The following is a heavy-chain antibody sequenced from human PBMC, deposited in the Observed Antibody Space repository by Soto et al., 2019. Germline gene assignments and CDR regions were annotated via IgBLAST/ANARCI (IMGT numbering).Heavy chain of an antibody. CDR2: MNAKSGDT. V-gene: IGHV1-8*01. D-gene: IGHD3-16*01. CDR1: GYIFSDSD. CDR3: ARGNPFNYAGFDV. J-gene: IGHJ6*02. Sequence: QAHLEQSGSVLKRPGASVKVSCKASGYIFSDSDINWLRQASGQGPEWMGRMNAKSGDTFCPQRFRGKFNMTWATSLSTAYIEVGSLTSHDTAIYYCARGNPFNYAGFDVWGQGATVAVSS.